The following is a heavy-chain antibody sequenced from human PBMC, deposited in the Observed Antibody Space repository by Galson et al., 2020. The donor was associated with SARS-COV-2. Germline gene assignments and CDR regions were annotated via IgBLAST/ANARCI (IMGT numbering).Heavy chain of an antibody. Sequence: SETLSLTCTVSGGSISSGSYYWSWIRQPAGKGLEWIGRIYTSGSTNYNPSLKSRVTISIDTSKNQFSLKLSSVTAADTAVYYCARSEAAAAIGYYYYYYMDVWGKGTTVTVSS. D-gene: IGHD2-2*02. CDR3: ARSEAAAAIGYYYYYYMDV. CDR2: IYTSGST. CDR1: GGSISSGSYY. J-gene: IGHJ6*03. V-gene: IGHV4-61*02.